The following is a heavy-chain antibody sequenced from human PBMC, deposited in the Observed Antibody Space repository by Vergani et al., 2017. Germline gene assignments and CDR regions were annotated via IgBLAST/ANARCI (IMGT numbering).Heavy chain of an antibody. V-gene: IGHV1-46*01. D-gene: IGHD2-2*01. Sequence: QVQLVQSGAEVKKPGASVKVSCKASGYTFTSYYMHWVRQAPGQGLEWMGIINPSGGSTSYAQKFQGRVTMTRDTSTSTVYMELSSTRSEDTAVYYCARGKDIVVVPAAEASRDDYWGQGTLVTVSS. CDR2: INPSGGST. CDR1: GYTFTSYY. J-gene: IGHJ4*02. CDR3: ARGKDIVVVPAAEASRDDY.